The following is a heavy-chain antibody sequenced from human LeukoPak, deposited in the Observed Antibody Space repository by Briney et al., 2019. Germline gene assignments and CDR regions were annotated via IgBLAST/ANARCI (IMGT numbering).Heavy chain of an antibody. CDR2: IHSPGNT. CDR1: GFTVSSNH. CDR3: ASQPPGYDSGWPFFVY. D-gene: IGHD6-19*01. J-gene: IGHJ4*02. V-gene: IGHV3-53*01. Sequence: PGGSLRLSCAASGFTVSSNHMSWVRQTPGKGLEWVSVIHSPGNTYYADSVKGRFSISRDNSKNTLYLQMYSLTAEDTAIYYCASQPPGYDSGWPFFVYWGQGILVTVSS.